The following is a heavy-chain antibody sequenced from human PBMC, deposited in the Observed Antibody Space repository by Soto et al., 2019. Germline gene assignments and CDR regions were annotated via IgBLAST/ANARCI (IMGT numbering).Heavy chain of an antibody. Sequence: QVQLVQSGAEVKKPGSSVKVSCKASGGTFSSYAISWVRQAPGQGLEWMGGIIPIFGTANYAQKFQGRVTITADESTSTAEVELSSLRSEDTAVYYCARERPRPGIAVAGPFDYWGQGTLVTVSS. D-gene: IGHD6-19*01. CDR2: IIPIFGTA. CDR1: GGTFSSYA. V-gene: IGHV1-69*12. CDR3: ARERPRPGIAVAGPFDY. J-gene: IGHJ4*02.